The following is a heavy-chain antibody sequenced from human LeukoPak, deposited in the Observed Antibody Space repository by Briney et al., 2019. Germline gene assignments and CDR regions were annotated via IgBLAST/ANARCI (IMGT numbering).Heavy chain of an antibody. J-gene: IGHJ4*02. CDR3: TRDRRDGYNYVDV. CDR2: ISYSGST. D-gene: IGHD5-24*01. Sequence: SETLSLTCTVSGGSINNYYWSWIRQPPGKGLEWIGFISYSGSTDYNPSLKSRVTMSVDTSKNQSSLKLKSVTPADTAIYYCTRDRRDGYNYVDVWGQGTLVTVSS. V-gene: IGHV4-59*01. CDR1: GGSINNYY.